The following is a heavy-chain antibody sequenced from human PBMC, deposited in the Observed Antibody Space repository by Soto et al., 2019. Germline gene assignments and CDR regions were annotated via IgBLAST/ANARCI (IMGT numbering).Heavy chain of an antibody. CDR3: AKEQYLWFGELFIFDY. V-gene: IGHV1-69*13. Sequence: SVKVSCKASGGTFSSYAISWVRQAPGQGLEWMGGIIPIFGTANYAQKFQGRVTITADESTSTAYMELSSLRSEDTAVYYCAKEQYLWFGELFIFDYWGREPWSPSPQ. CDR1: GGTFSSYA. D-gene: IGHD3-10*01. J-gene: IGHJ4*02. CDR2: IIPIFGTA.